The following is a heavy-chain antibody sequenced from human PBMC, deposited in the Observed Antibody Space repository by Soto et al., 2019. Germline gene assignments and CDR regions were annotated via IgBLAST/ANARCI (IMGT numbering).Heavy chain of an antibody. D-gene: IGHD5-12*01. CDR2: INSDGSST. CDR1: GFTFSSYW. J-gene: IGHJ4*02. CDR3: ARGRFEDKGYSGYALGYYPIWPFDY. V-gene: IGHV3-74*01. Sequence: PGGSLRLSCAASGFTFSSYWMHWVRQAPGKGLVWVSRINSDGSSTSYADSVKGRFTISRDNSKNTLYLQMGSLRAEDMAVYYCARGRFEDKGYSGYALGYYPIWPFDYWGQGTLVTVSS.